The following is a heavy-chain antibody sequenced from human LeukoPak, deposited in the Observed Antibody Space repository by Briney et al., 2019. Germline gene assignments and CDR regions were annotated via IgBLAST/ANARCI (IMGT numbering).Heavy chain of an antibody. J-gene: IGHJ4*02. V-gene: IGHV4-39*01. CDR1: GGSITSGGYF. CDR3: ARHPVVVYFDY. CDR2: IYYSGST. Sequence: SETLSLTCTVSGGSITSGGYFWTWIRQHPGKGLEWIGYIYYSGSTYYNPSLKSRVTISVDTSKNQFSLKLSSVTAADTAVYYCARHPVVVYFDYWGQGTLVTVSS. D-gene: IGHD2-15*01.